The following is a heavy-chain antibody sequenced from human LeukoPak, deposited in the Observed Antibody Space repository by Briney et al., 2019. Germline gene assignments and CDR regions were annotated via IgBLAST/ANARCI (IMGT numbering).Heavy chain of an antibody. V-gene: IGHV3-11*04. CDR1: GFTFRDNY. Sequence: GGSLRLSCAASGFTFRDNYMTWIRQAPGEGLEWVSYISNTGSTTYYADPVKGRFTISRDNAKNSLYLQMNSLRAEDTAVYYCARARKGYYFDYWGQGTLVTVSS. CDR2: ISNTGSTT. CDR3: ARARKGYYFDY. J-gene: IGHJ4*02. D-gene: IGHD1-14*01.